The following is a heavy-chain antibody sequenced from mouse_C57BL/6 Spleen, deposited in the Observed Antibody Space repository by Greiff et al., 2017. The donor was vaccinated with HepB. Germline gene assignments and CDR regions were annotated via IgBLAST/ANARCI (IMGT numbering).Heavy chain of an antibody. D-gene: IGHD1-3*01. CDR1: GYAFSSSW. J-gene: IGHJ4*01. CDR3: GRYRGSSYAMDY. Sequence: VQLQQSGPELVKPGASVKISCKASGYAFSSSWMNWVKQRPGKGLEWIGRIYPGDGDTNYNGKFKGKATLTADKSSSTAYMQLSSLTSEDSAVYYCGRYRGSSYAMDYWGQGTSVTVSS. CDR2: IYPGDGDT. V-gene: IGHV1-82*01.